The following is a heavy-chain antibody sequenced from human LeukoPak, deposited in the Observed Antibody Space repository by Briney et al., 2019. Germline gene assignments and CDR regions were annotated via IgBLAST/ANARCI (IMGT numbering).Heavy chain of an antibody. CDR3: ARDQSADYYYYMDV. V-gene: IGHV3-21*01. CDR1: GFTFSSYS. J-gene: IGHJ6*03. CDR2: ISSSSSYI. Sequence: GGSLRLSCAASGFTFSSYSMNWVRHAPGKGLGWVSSISSSSSYIYYADSVKGRFTISRDNAKNSLYLQMNSLRAEDTAVYYCARDQSADYYYYMDVWGKGATVTISS.